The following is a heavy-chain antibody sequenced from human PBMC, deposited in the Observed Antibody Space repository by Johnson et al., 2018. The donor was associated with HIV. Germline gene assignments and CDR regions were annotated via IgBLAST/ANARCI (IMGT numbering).Heavy chain of an antibody. D-gene: IGHD7-27*01. CDR2: INWNGGST. J-gene: IGHJ3*02. CDR1: GFTFDDHG. V-gene: IGHV3-20*04. Sequence: VQLVESGGGMGRPGGSLRLSCAASGFTFDDHGMSWVRQGPGKGLEWVSGINWNGGSTGYADSVKGRFTISRDNAKNSLYLQMNSLGAEDTAVYYCARDSPLGRGLDIWGRGTVVTVSS. CDR3: ARDSPLGRGLDI.